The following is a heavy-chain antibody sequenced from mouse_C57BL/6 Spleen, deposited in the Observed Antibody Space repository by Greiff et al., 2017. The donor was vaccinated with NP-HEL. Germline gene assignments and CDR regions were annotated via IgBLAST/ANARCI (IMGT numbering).Heavy chain of an antibody. CDR3: ASYGSSYAWFAY. J-gene: IGHJ3*01. D-gene: IGHD1-1*01. CDR1: GYAFSSYW. Sequence: VKLVESGAELVKPGASVKISCKASGYAFSSYWMNWVKQRPGKGLEWIGQIYPGDGDTNYNGKFKGKATLTADKSSSTAYMQLSSLTSEDSAVYFCASYGSSYAWFAYWGQGTLVTVSA. V-gene: IGHV1-80*01. CDR2: IYPGDGDT.